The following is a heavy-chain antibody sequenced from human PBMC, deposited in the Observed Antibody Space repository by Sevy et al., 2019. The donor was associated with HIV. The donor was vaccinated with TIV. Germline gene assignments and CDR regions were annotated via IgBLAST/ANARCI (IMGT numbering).Heavy chain of an antibody. V-gene: IGHV3-23*01. Sequence: GGSLRLSCAASGFTFNIYAMSWVRQAPGKGLEWLSAISGGGDGTYYADSVKGRFTISGDNSRNTLYLQMNSLRAEDTAVYYCAKRPYYYYNSDGHLVSSTDEDDYWSQGTLVTVSS. CDR1: GFTFNIYA. CDR2: ISGGGDGT. J-gene: IGHJ4*02. D-gene: IGHD3-22*01. CDR3: AKRPYYYYNSDGHLVSSTDEDDY.